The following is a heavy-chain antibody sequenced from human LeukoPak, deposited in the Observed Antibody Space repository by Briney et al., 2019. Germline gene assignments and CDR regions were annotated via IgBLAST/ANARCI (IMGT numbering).Heavy chain of an antibody. CDR2: INHSGST. CDR1: GGSFGGYY. CDR3: ARGALQLRYFDWLSHDNWFDP. V-gene: IGHV4-34*01. Sequence: SETLSLTCAVYGGSFGGYYWSWIRQPPGKGLGWIGEINHSGSTNYNPSLKSRVTISVDTSKNQFSLKLSSVTAADTAVYYCARGALQLRYFDWLSHDNWFDPWGQGTLVTVSS. J-gene: IGHJ5*02. D-gene: IGHD3-9*01.